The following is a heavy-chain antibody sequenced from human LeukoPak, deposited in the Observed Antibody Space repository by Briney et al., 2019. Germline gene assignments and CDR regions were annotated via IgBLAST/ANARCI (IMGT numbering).Heavy chain of an antibody. V-gene: IGHV3-43*02. D-gene: IGHD3-3*01. Sequence: PGGSLRLSCAASGFTFDDYAMHWVRQAPGKGLEWVSLISGDGGSTYYADSVKGRFTISRDNSKNSLYLQMNGLRTEDTALYYCAKSGGGFWSGYYLYYFDYWGQGTLVTVSS. J-gene: IGHJ4*02. CDR1: GFTFDDYA. CDR2: ISGDGGST. CDR3: AKSGGGFWSGYYLYYFDY.